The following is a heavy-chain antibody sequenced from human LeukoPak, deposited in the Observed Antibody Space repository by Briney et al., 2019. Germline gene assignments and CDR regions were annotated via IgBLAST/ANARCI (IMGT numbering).Heavy chain of an antibody. CDR3: ARGRSSDGSSGYYYF. Sequence: GGSLRLSCAASGFTFSSYAMHWVRRAPGKGLEWVAVISYDGSNKYYADSVKGRFTISRDNSKNTLYLQMNSLRAEDTAVYYCARGRSSDGSSGYYYFWGQGTLVTVSS. J-gene: IGHJ4*02. V-gene: IGHV3-30-3*01. CDR2: ISYDGSNK. CDR1: GFTFSSYA. D-gene: IGHD3-22*01.